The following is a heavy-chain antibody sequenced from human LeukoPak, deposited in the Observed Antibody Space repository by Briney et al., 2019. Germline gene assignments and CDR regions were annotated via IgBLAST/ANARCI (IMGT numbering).Heavy chain of an antibody. CDR3: AKATIFGVVIGDAFDI. J-gene: IGHJ3*02. CDR1: GFTFDDYA. Sequence: GRSLRLSCAASGFTFDDYAMHWVRQAPGKGLEWVSGISWNSGSIGYADSVKGRFTTSRDNAKNSLYLQMNSLRAEDMALYYCAKATIFGVVIGDAFDIWGQGTMVTVSS. CDR2: ISWNSGSI. V-gene: IGHV3-9*03. D-gene: IGHD3-3*01.